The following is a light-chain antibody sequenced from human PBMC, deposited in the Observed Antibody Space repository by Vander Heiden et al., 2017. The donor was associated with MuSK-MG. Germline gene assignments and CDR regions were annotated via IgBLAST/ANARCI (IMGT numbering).Light chain of an antibody. CDR2: ENS. CDR3: QSYDSSLSGGV. Sequence: QSVLTQPPSVSAAPGQRVTISCTGSSSNIGANYGVHWYQQLSGTAPKVLSEENSNRPLGAPDRFAGYRAGTSASLTISGLQAEDEGEYYCQSYDSSLSGGVFGGGTKLTVL. CDR1: SSNIGANYG. V-gene: IGLV1-40*01. J-gene: IGLJ3*02.